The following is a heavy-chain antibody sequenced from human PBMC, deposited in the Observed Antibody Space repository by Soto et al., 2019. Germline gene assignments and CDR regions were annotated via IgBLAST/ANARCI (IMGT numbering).Heavy chain of an antibody. D-gene: IGHD6-19*01. CDR1: GFTFSGYS. CDR3: VRLYTSGWFFDY. V-gene: IGHV3-48*02. CDR2: ITRSSSPI. J-gene: IGHJ4*02. Sequence: PGGSLRLSCAASGFTFSGYSMNWVRQAPGKGLEWVSYITRSSSPIYYADSVKGRFTVSRDNARNSLSLQMNSLRDEDTAVYYCVRLYTSGWFFDYWGQGTLVTV.